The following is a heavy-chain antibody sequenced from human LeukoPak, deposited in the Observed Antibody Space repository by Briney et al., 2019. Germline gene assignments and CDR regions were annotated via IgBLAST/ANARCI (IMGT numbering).Heavy chain of an antibody. CDR3: ARDVKSGMDV. CDR1: GGSISSGGYY. J-gene: IGHJ6*04. CDR2: IYYSGST. Sequence: PSETLSLTCTVSGGSISSGGYYWSWLRQPPGKGLEWIGYIYYSGSTNYNPSPKSPVTISVDTSKNQCSLKLSSVTGADTAVYYCARDVKSGMDVWGGGTTVTVSS. V-gene: IGHV4-61*08.